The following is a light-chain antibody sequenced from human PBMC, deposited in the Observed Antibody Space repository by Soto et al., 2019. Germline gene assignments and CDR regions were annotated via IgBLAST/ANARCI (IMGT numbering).Light chain of an antibody. CDR2: VTS. CDR3: LQLNTYPWT. CDR1: QSIRSY. V-gene: IGKV1-17*01. Sequence: DIQMTQSPSSLSASVGYRVTITCLASQSIRSYLNWYQQKPGKAPKLLIYVTSTLQSGVPSRFSGSGSGTEFTLTISSLQPEDVATYYCLQLNTYPWTFGQGTTVDIK. J-gene: IGKJ1*01.